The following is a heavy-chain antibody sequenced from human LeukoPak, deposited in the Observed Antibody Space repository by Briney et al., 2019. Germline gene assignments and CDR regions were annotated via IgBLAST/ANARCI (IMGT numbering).Heavy chain of an antibody. CDR3: ARAVVPAAPYYYYYMDV. D-gene: IGHD2-2*01. CDR1: GGTFSSYA. J-gene: IGHJ6*03. V-gene: IGHV1-69*05. CDR2: IIPIFGTA. Sequence: ASVKVSCKASGGTFSSYAISWVRQAPGQGLEWMGGIIPIFGTANYAQKFQGRVTITTDESTSTAYMELSSLRSEDTAVYYCARAVVPAAPYYYYYMDVWGKGTTVTVSS.